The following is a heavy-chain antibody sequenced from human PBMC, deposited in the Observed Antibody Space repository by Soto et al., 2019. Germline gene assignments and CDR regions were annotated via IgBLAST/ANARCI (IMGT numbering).Heavy chain of an antibody. CDR2: TNHSGST. V-gene: IGHV4-34*01. J-gene: IGHJ4*02. CDR1: GGSFSGYD. D-gene: IGHD2-15*01. CDR3: ARYVVDAKYWSGGSCYTFDY. Sequence: QVQLQQWGAGLLKPSETLYLTCAVYGGSFSGYDWSWLRQPPGKGLEWMGETNHSGSTNYNPSLKSRVTISVDTSKHQFSLKLSSVTAADTAVYYCARYVVDAKYWSGGSCYTFDYWGKVTLVTVS.